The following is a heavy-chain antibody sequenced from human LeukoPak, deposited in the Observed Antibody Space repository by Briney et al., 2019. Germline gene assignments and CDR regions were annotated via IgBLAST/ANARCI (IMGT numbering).Heavy chain of an antibody. D-gene: IGHD4/OR15-4a*01. CDR1: GFNASSKY. CDR3: AKDLTL. Sequence: GGSLRLSCAASGFNASSKYMSWVRQAPGKGLEWVSFIQYDGSHKNYVDSVKGRFTISRDNSRNTLYLQMFSLRAEDTAVYFCAKDLTLWGQGTVVTVSS. J-gene: IGHJ3*01. V-gene: IGHV3-30*02. CDR2: IQYDGSHK.